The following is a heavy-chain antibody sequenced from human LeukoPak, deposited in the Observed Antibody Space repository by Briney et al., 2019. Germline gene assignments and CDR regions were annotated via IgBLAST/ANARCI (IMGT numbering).Heavy chain of an antibody. CDR1: GYTFTGYY. V-gene: IGHV1-2*02. CDR2: INPNSGGT. J-gene: IGHJ4*02. D-gene: IGHD3-22*01. Sequence: ASVKVSCKASGYTFTGYYMHWVRQAPGQGLEWMGWINPNSGGTNYAQKFQGRVTMTRDTSVSTAYMELCRLRSDDTAVYYCASSGGRAYDSSGYSLLVFDYWGQGTLVTVSS. CDR3: ASSGGRAYDSSGYSLLVFDY.